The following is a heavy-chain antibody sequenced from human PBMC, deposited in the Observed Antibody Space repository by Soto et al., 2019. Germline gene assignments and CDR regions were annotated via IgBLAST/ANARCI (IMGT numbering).Heavy chain of an antibody. J-gene: IGHJ4*02. CDR3: ARDRPDSSGYYYFDY. D-gene: IGHD3-22*01. CDR1: GYTFTGYY. CDR2: INPNSGGT. Sequence: ASVKVSCKASGYTFTGYYMHCVRQAPGQGLEWMGWINPNSGGTNYAQKFQGRVTMTRDTSISTAYMELSRLRSDDTAVYYCARDRPDSSGYYYFDYWGQGTLVTVSS. V-gene: IGHV1-2*02.